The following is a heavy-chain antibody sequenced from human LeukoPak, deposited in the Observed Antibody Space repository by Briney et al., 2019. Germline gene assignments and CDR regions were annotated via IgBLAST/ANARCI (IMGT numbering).Heavy chain of an antibody. D-gene: IGHD1-26*01. CDR1: GYVYTSHW. V-gene: IGHV1-46*01. Sequence: ASVKVSCKASGYVYTSHWMHWVRQAPGQGLEWMGVINPSGTTTVYAQKFQGRVTMTRDTSTSTVYMELSSLRSEDTAVYYCARDLSGSLDFDYWGQGTLVTVSS. CDR2: INPSGTTT. J-gene: IGHJ4*02. CDR3: ARDLSGSLDFDY.